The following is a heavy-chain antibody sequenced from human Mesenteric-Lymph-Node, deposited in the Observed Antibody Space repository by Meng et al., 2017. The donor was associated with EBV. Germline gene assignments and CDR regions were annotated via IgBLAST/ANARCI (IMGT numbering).Heavy chain of an antibody. V-gene: IGHV4-30-4*01. Sequence: QVQLQESGPGLVKPSQTLSLTCAVSGGSISNINSYWSWIRQPPGKGLEWIGYIYYSGSTNYNPSLTSRVTILVDKSKNQFSLKLSSVTAADTAVYYCASRYCPTTSCRQDWGQGTLVTVSS. D-gene: IGHD2-2*01. J-gene: IGHJ4*02. CDR2: IYYSGST. CDR3: ASRYCPTTSCRQD. CDR1: GGSISNINSY.